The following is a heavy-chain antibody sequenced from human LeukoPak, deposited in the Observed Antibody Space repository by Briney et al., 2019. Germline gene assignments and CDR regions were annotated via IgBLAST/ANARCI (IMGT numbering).Heavy chain of an antibody. V-gene: IGHV1-8*03. Sequence: ASVKVSCKASGYTFTSYDINWVRQATGQGLEWMGWMNPNSGNTGYAQKFQGRVTITRNTSISTAYMELSSLRSEDTAVYYCARGRTYCSSTSCYEFYDWGQGTLVTVSS. CDR2: MNPNSGNT. J-gene: IGHJ4*02. CDR3: ARGRTYCSSTSCYEFYD. D-gene: IGHD2-2*01. CDR1: GYTFTSYD.